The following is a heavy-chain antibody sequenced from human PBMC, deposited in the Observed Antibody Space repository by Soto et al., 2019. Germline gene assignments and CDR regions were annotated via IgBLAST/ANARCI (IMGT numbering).Heavy chain of an antibody. CDR3: ARDHYGSGSYCFLDY. D-gene: IGHD3-10*01. CDR2: IWYDGSNK. CDR1: GFTFSSYG. J-gene: IGHJ4*02. V-gene: IGHV3-33*01. Sequence: QVQLVESGGGVVQPGRSLRLSCAASGFTFSSYGMHWVRQAPGKGLEWVAVIWYDGSNKYYADSVKGRFTISRDNSKNTLYLQMNSLRAEDTAVYYCARDHYGSGSYCFLDYWGQGTLVTVSS.